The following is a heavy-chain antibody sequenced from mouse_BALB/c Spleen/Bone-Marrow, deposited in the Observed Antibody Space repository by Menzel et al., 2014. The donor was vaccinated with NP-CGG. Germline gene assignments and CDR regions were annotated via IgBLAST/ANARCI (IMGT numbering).Heavy chain of an antibody. CDR3: ARAPQLLYYFDY. CDR2: ISNGGST. V-gene: IGHV5-6-5*01. CDR1: GFTFSTYA. J-gene: IGHJ2*01. D-gene: IGHD4-1*02. Sequence: EVELMESGGGLVKPGGSLKLSCAASGFTFSTYAMSWVRQTPEKRLEWVASISNGGSTYYQDSVKGRFTISRDNARNILYLQMSSLRSEDTAMYYCARAPQLLYYFDYWGQGTTLTVSS.